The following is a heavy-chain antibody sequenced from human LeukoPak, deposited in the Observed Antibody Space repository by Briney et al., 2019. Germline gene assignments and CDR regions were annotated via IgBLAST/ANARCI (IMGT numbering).Heavy chain of an antibody. D-gene: IGHD3-22*01. CDR2: ISYDGSNK. Sequence: GGSLRLSCAASGFTFSSYAMHWVRQAPGKGLGGVAVISYDGSNKYYADSVTGRFTISRDNSKNKLYLQMNSLRAEDTAVYYCAKDLGLYDYDSSGYRFDYWGQGTLVTVSS. V-gene: IGHV3-30-3*01. CDR1: GFTFSSYA. J-gene: IGHJ4*02. CDR3: AKDLGLYDYDSSGYRFDY.